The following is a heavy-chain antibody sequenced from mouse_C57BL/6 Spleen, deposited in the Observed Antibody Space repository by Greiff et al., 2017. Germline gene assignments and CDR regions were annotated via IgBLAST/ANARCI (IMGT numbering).Heavy chain of an antibody. CDR3: ARGGYIPTRAMDY. V-gene: IGHV5-15*01. CDR1: GFTFSDYG. J-gene: IGHJ4*01. CDR2: ISNLAYSI. D-gene: IGHD3-1*01. Sequence: EVQGVEPGGGLVQPGGSLKLSCAASGFTFSDYGMAWVRQAPRKGPEWVAFISNLAYSIYYADTVTGRFTISRENAKNTLYLEMSCLRSEGTAMYYYARGGYIPTRAMDYWGQGTSVTVSS.